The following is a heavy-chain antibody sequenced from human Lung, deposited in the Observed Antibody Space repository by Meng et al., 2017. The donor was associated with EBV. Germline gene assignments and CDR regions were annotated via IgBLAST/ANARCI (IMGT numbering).Heavy chain of an antibody. J-gene: IGHJ4*02. CDR1: GFSVSSYS. CDR3: ARGMEDGGGVDY. CDR2: IVSGSDYK. Sequence: EVQLLGSGGGLFKPGGSLRLSCAASGFSVSSYSMNWVRQAPGKGLEWVSYIVSGSDYKRYADSVKGRFTVSRDDAKNLLYVQMNSLRVEDTGIYYCARGMEDGGGVDYWGQGTLVTVSS. V-gene: IGHV3-21*03. D-gene: IGHD1-1*01.